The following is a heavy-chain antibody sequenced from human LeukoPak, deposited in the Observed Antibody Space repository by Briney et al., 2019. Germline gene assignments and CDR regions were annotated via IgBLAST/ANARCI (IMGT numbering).Heavy chain of an antibody. CDR2: ISASGGST. CDR1: GFTFSSSA. CDR3: AKDGGLWVSAHWGDS. V-gene: IGHV3-23*01. J-gene: IGHJ4*02. Sequence: GGSLRLSCAASGFTFSSSAMSWVRQVPGKGLEWVPGISASGGSTYYADSVRGRFTISRDNSKNTLYVQMNSLRDEDTAVYYCAKDGGLWVSAHWGDSWGRGTLVTVSS. D-gene: IGHD7-27*01.